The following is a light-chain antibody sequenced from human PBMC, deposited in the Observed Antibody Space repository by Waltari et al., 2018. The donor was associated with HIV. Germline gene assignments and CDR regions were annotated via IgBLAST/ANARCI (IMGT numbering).Light chain of an antibody. V-gene: IGLV1-36*01. J-gene: IGLJ1*01. CDR1: SSNIGKNA. Sequence: QSVLTQPPSVSEAPRKSVTISCSGSSSNIGKNAVNWFQQLPGKAPKLLIYYDDLLPPGVSDRFSGSKSGTSASLAISGLQSEDEADYYCATWDDSLKGYVFGAGTKVTVL. CDR3: ATWDDSLKGYV. CDR2: YDD.